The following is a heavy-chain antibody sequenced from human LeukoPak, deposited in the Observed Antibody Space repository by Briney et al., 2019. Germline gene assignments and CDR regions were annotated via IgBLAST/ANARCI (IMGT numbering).Heavy chain of an antibody. CDR2: IWYDGSNK. J-gene: IGHJ4*02. Sequence: GRCLRPSGEASGFTFSSNGMHWVRQAPGKGLGWVAVIWYDGSNKYYADSVKGRFTISRDNSKNTLYLQMNSLRAEDTAVYYCATDRTGATIGGRLDYWGQGTLVTVSS. V-gene: IGHV3-33*01. D-gene: IGHD5-12*01. CDR3: ATDRTGATIGGRLDY. CDR1: GFTFSSNG.